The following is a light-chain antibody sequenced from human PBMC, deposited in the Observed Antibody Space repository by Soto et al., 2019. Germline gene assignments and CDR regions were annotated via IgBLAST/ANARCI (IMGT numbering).Light chain of an antibody. V-gene: IGLV2-14*03. CDR3: SSYTNSTTRQIV. CDR2: DVS. J-gene: IGLJ1*01. Sequence: QSVLTQPASVSGSPGQSITISCTGTSSDVGGYNYVSWYQHHPGKAPKLMIFDVSNRPSGVSNRFSGSKSGNTASLTISGLQHEDEADYYCSSYTNSTTRQIVFGTGTKITVL. CDR1: SSDVGGYNY.